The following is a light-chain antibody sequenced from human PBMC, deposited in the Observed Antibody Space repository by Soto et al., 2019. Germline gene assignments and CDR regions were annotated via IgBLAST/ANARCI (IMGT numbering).Light chain of an antibody. J-gene: IGKJ5*01. V-gene: IGKV1-39*01. Sequence: DIQMTQSPSSLSASVGDRVTITRRASQSISGYLNWYQQKPGKAPKLLIYAASSLQSGVPSRFSGSGSGTDFTLNISSLQPEDFETYYCQQSYSTPSVTFGQGRRLEV. CDR3: QQSYSTPSVT. CDR1: QSISGY. CDR2: AAS.